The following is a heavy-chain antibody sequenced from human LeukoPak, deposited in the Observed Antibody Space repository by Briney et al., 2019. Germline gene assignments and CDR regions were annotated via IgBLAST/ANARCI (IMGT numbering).Heavy chain of an antibody. CDR3: AKGLYSSSSH. D-gene: IGHD6-13*01. CDR2: ISGSGAST. CDR1: GFTVSSNY. V-gene: IGHV3-23*01. Sequence: PGGSLRLSCAASGFTVSSNYMSWVRQAPGKGLEWVSAISGSGASTYYADSVKGRFTISRDNSKNTLYLQMDSLRAEDTAVYYCAKGLYSSSSHWGQGTLVTVSS. J-gene: IGHJ4*02.